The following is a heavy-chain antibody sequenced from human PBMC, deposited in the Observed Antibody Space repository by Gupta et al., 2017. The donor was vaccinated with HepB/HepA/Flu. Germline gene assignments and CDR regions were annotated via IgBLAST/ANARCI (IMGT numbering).Heavy chain of an antibody. D-gene: IGHD3-10*01. CDR3: AKDGRDFGLFDY. V-gene: IGHV3-23*01. CDR1: GFILGSFD. CDR2: ISGGGTGT. Sequence: EVQVLESGGGLVQPGGSLRLPCAASGFILGSFDMTGVRQAPGKGLEWVSTISGGGTGTYYADSVKDRFTISRDNSKNTVSLQMSSLRADDTAVYYCAKDGRDFGLFDYWGQGTQVTVSS. J-gene: IGHJ4*02.